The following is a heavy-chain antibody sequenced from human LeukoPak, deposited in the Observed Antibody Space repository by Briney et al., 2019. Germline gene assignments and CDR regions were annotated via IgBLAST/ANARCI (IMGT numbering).Heavy chain of an antibody. V-gene: IGHV4-30-4*01. D-gene: IGHD3-10*01. CDR3: ARESANNYAPFDY. CDR1: GGSISSSDSY. CDR2: IYYSGST. Sequence: SETLSLTCTVSGGSISSSDSYWSWIRQPPGTGLEWIGYIYYSGSTYHNPSLKSRLTISVDTSKNEFLLTLSSVTAADTAVYYCARESANNYAPFDYWGQGTLVTVSS. J-gene: IGHJ4*02.